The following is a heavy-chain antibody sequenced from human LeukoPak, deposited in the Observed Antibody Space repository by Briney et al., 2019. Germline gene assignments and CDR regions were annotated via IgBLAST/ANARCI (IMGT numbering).Heavy chain of an antibody. J-gene: IGHJ6*02. CDR3: ARDRGYCTNGVCYRLYYYYYGMDV. CDR2: VYYSGST. CDR1: GGSISSGDYY. V-gene: IGHV4-30-4*01. D-gene: IGHD2-8*01. Sequence: PSETLSLTCTVSGGSISSGDYYWSWIRQPPGTGLEWIGYVYYSGSTYYNPSLKSRVTISVDTSKNQFSLKLSSVTAADTAVYYCARDRGYCTNGVCYRLYYYYYGMDVWGQGTTVTVSS.